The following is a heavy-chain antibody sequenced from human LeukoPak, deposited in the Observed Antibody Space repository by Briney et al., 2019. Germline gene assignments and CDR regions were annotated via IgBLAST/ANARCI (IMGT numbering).Heavy chain of an antibody. V-gene: IGHV5-51*01. J-gene: IGHJ4*02. CDR1: RNTFTNYW. CDR3: ARLWDVLLWFGGVSPGGNFDY. D-gene: IGHD3-10*01. Sequence: GESLQISCKGSRNTFTNYWIGWVRQLPGKGLEWMGIIFPGDSGTRYSPSFQGQVTMSVDKSTSTAYLQWSSLKASDTAMYYCARLWDVLLWFGGVSPGGNFDYWGQGTLVTVSS. CDR2: IFPGDSGT.